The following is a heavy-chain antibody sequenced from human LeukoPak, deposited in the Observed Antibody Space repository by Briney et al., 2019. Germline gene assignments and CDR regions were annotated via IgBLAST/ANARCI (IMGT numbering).Heavy chain of an antibody. D-gene: IGHD2-2*01. Sequence: SVKVSCKASGGTFSSYTISWVRQAPGQGLEWMGRIIPILGIANYAQKFQGRVTITADKSTSTAYMELSSLRSEDTAVYYCARAVPAAMNWFDPWGQGTLVTVSS. CDR2: IIPILGIA. CDR1: GGTFSSYT. CDR3: ARAVPAAMNWFDP. V-gene: IGHV1-69*02. J-gene: IGHJ5*02.